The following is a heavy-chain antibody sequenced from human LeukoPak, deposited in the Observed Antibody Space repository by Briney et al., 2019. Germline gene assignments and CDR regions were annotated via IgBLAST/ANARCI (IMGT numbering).Heavy chain of an antibody. Sequence: PSETLSLTCAVYGGSFSGYYWSWIRQPPGKGLEWIGEINHSGSTNYNPSLKSRVTISVDTSKNQFSLKLSSVTAADTAVYYCARAGLVGGYSYGYYYGMDVWGQGTTVTVSS. CDR2: INHSGST. V-gene: IGHV4-34*01. D-gene: IGHD5-18*01. CDR3: ARAGLVGGYSYGYYYGMDV. CDR1: GGSFSGYY. J-gene: IGHJ6*02.